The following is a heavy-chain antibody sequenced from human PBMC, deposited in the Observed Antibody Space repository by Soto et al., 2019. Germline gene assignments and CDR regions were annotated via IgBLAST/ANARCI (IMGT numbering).Heavy chain of an antibody. D-gene: IGHD6-19*01. V-gene: IGHV1-69*01. CDR1: GGTFSSYA. Sequence: QVQLVQSGAEVKKPGSSVKVSCKASGGTFSSYAISWVRQAPGLGLEWMGGIIPIFGTANYAQKFQGRVTITADESTSTAYMELSSLRSEDTAVYYCARAIHGGLDYYYYGMDVWGQGTTVTVSS. CDR3: ARAIHGGLDYYYYGMDV. CDR2: IIPIFGTA. J-gene: IGHJ6*02.